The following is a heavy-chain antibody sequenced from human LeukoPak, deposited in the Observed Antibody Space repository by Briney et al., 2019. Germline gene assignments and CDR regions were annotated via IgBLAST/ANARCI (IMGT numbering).Heavy chain of an antibody. V-gene: IGHV4-39*07. CDR3: ARVAERMADFDY. J-gene: IGHJ4*02. D-gene: IGHD1-1*01. Sequence: PSETLSLTCTVSGGSISSGSYFWGWIRQTPGKGLQWIGNVYYSGINYSNPSLKSRVTTSVDTSKNQFSLNLSSVTAADTAIYYCARVAERMADFDYWGQGTLVTVSS. CDR2: VYYSGIN. CDR1: GGSISSGSYF.